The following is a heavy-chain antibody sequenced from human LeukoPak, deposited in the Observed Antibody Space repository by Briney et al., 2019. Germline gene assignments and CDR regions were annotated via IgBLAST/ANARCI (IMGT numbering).Heavy chain of an antibody. V-gene: IGHV1-2*02. J-gene: IGHJ4*02. CDR1: GYTFTDYH. Sequence: GASVKVPCKASGYTFTDYHIHWVRQAPGQGLEWMGWINPNSGGTNYAQNFQGRVTMTRDTYITTAYMDLSRLRLDDTAVYYCAVGRRTDFDYWGQGTLVTVSS. CDR2: INPNSGGT. CDR3: AVGRRTDFDY. D-gene: IGHD1-26*01.